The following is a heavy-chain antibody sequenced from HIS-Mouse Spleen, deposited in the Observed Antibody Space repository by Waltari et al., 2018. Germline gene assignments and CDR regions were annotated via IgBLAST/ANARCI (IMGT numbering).Heavy chain of an antibody. V-gene: IGHV3-30*18. CDR2: ISYYGSNK. CDR1: GFTFSSYG. CDR3: AKASSGWLDY. Sequence: QVQLVESGGGVVQPGRSLRLSCAASGFTFSSYGMHWVRQAPGKGLEWVAVISYYGSNKYYADSVTGRFTISRDNSKNTLYLQMNSLRAEDTAVYYCAKASSGWLDYWGQGTLVTVSS. J-gene: IGHJ4*02. D-gene: IGHD6-19*01.